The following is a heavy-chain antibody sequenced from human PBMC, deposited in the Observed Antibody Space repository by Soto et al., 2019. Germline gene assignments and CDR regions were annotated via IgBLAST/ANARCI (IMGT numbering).Heavy chain of an antibody. J-gene: IGHJ2*01. CDR1: GGSINSYY. D-gene: IGHD3-16*02. Sequence: QVQLQESGPGLVKPSETLSRTCTVSGGSINSYYWSWIRQPPGKGLRWLGYIYYSGNTNYNPSHKSRFTISVDTSKIQFTLKLSSVTAADTAVYYCARQRGGVIVSNYWYFDLWGRGTLVTVSS. V-gene: IGHV4-59*08. CDR2: IYYSGNT. CDR3: ARQRGGVIVSNYWYFDL.